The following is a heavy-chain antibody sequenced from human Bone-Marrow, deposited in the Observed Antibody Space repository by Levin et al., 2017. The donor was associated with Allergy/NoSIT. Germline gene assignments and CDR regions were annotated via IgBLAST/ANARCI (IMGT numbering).Heavy chain of an antibody. J-gene: IGHJ2*01. CDR2: IYYSGST. CDR1: GGSISSYY. V-gene: IGHV4-59*01. D-gene: IGHD3-3*01. Sequence: SETLSLTCTVSGGSISSYYWSWIRQPPGKGLEWIGYIYYSGSTNYNPSLKSRVTISVDTSKNQFSLKLSSVTAADTAVYYCARITGGVLRFLEWVNWYFDLWGRGTLVTVSS. CDR3: ARITGGVLRFLEWVNWYFDL.